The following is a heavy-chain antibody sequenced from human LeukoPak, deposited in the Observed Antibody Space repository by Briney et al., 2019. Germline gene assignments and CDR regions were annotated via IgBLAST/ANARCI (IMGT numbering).Heavy chain of an antibody. CDR2: IYYSGST. V-gene: IGHV4-61*05. CDR1: GGSISSSSDY. J-gene: IGHJ4*02. Sequence: KPSETLSLTCTVSGGSISSSSDYWVWIRQPPGKGLEWNGYIYYSGSTNYNPSLKSRVTISVDTSKNQFSLKLSSVTAADTAVYYCARTSRSVLCHYWGQGPLVTVSS. CDR3: ARTSRSVLCHY.